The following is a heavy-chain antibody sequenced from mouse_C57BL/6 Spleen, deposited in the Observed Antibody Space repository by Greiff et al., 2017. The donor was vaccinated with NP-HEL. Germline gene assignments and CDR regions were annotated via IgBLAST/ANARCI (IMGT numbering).Heavy chain of an antibody. D-gene: IGHD1-1*01. V-gene: IGHV14-1*01. J-gene: IGHJ4*01. CDR2: IDPEDGDT. CDR3: TPLYYYGTPYYAMDY. Sequence: EVQLQQSGAELVRPGASVKLSCTASGFNIKDYYMHWVKQRPEQGLEWIGRIDPEDGDTEYAPKFQGKATMTADTSSNTAYLQLSSLTSEDTAVYYCTPLYYYGTPYYAMDYWGQGTSVTVSS. CDR1: GFNIKDYY.